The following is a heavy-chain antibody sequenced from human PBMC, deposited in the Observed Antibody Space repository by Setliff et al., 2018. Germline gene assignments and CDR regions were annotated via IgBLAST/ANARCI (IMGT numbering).Heavy chain of an antibody. J-gene: IGHJ6*02. CDR2: INPNSGGT. V-gene: IGHV1-2*02. CDR1: GYTFTSYY. Sequence: ASVKVSCKASGYTFTSYYMHWVRQAPGQGLEWMGWINPNSGGTNYAQKFQGRVTMTRDTSISTAYMELSRLRSDDTAVYYCARDRGVGATSYYYYYGMDVWGQGTTVTVSS. D-gene: IGHD1-26*01. CDR3: ARDRGVGATSYYYYYGMDV.